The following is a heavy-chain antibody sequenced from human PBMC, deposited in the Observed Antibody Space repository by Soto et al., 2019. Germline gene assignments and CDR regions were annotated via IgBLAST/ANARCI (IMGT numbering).Heavy chain of an antibody. CDR1: GGSISRYH. CDR3: ARDNSGWRAGGLDV. J-gene: IGHJ6*02. Sequence: SETLSLTCTVSGGSISRYHWSWIRQPPGKRLEWIGYIYYSGSTNYNPSLKSRVTISIDTSKNQFSLKLSSVTAADTAVYYCARDNSGWRAGGLDVWGQGTTVTGSS. CDR2: IYYSGST. V-gene: IGHV4-59*01. D-gene: IGHD6-19*01.